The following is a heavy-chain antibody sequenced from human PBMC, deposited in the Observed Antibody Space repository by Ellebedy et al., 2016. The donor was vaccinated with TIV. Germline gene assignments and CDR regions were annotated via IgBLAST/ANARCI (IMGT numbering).Heavy chain of an antibody. CDR1: GYTFTSDL. V-gene: IGHV1-46*01. J-gene: IGHJ4*02. D-gene: IGHD1-26*01. CDR3: AREGGVYFFDY. CDR2: INPSNGGT. Sequence: AASVKVSCKASGYTFTSDLIHWVRQAPGQGLEWMGVINPSNGGTGYAQKFQGRVTMTRDTSASTVYMELRSLRPEDTAVYYCAREGGVYFFDYWGQGTLVTVSS.